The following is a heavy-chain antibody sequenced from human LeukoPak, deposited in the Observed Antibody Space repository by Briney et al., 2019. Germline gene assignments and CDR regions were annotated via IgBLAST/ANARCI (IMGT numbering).Heavy chain of an antibody. Sequence: HGESLKISCNGSGCNFSCYWIGWVRQMPGKGLEWMGIIYPGDSDTRYSPSFQGQVTISADKSISTAYLQWSSLKASDTVMYYYARPLYSSSWSAWWYWGQGTLVTVSS. CDR3: ARPLYSSSWSAWWY. D-gene: IGHD6-13*01. V-gene: IGHV5-51*01. CDR1: GCNFSCYW. J-gene: IGHJ4*02. CDR2: IYPGDSDT.